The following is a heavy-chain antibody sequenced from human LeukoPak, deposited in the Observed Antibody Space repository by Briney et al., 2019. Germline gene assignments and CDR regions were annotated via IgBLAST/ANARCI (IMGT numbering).Heavy chain of an antibody. V-gene: IGHV3-30*02. Sequence: GGSLRLSCAASGSTFSSYGMHWVRQAPGKGLEWVAFIRYDGSNKYYADSVKGRFTISRDNSKNTLYLQMNSLRAEDTAVYYCARVKGYSSSWYRGYWFDPWGQGTLVTVSS. D-gene: IGHD6-13*01. J-gene: IGHJ5*02. CDR2: IRYDGSNK. CDR3: ARVKGYSSSWYRGYWFDP. CDR1: GSTFSSYG.